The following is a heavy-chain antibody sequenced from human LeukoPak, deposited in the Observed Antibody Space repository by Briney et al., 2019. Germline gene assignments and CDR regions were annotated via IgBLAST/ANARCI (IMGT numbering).Heavy chain of an antibody. Sequence: GGSLRLSCAASGFTFSSYEMNWVRQAPGKGLEWVSYISSGGSTIYYADSVKGRFTISRDNAKNSLYLQMNSLRAEDRAVYYCARDSSYGGAPVWGKGTTVAVSS. V-gene: IGHV3-48*03. J-gene: IGHJ6*04. D-gene: IGHD2-21*01. CDR3: ARDSSYGGAPV. CDR2: ISSGGSTI. CDR1: GFTFSSYE.